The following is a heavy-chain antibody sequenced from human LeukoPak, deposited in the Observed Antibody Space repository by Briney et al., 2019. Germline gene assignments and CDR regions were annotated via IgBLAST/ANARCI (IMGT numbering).Heavy chain of an antibody. CDR1: GFTFSSFA. CDR2: ISGSGDIT. CDR3: AKQIATAGVYYFDS. Sequence: GGSLRLSCAASGFTFSSFAMSWVRQAPGKGLEWVSTISGSGDITYYADSVKGRFTISRDNSKSTLFLQMNSLRAEDTAVYYCAKQIATAGVYYFDSWGQGTLVTVSS. V-gene: IGHV3-23*01. D-gene: IGHD6-13*01. J-gene: IGHJ4*02.